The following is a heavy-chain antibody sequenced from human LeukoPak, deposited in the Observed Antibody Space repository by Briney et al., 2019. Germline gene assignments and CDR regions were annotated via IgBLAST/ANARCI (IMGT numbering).Heavy chain of an antibody. J-gene: IGHJ4*02. CDR2: IRYDGSNK. Sequence: GGSLRLSCAAPGFTFSTYGIPWVRKAPGKGLEGVAFIRYDGSNKYYADSVKGRFTISRDNSKNTMYLQMNSLRAEDTAVYYCAKDNYDCGDYDGGDYWGQGTLVTVSS. V-gene: IGHV3-30*02. D-gene: IGHD4-17*01. CDR1: GFTFSTYG. CDR3: AKDNYDCGDYDGGDY.